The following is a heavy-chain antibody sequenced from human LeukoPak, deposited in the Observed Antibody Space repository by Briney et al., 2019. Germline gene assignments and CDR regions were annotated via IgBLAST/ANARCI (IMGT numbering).Heavy chain of an antibody. J-gene: IGHJ4*02. CDR2: ISGSGGST. CDR3: RIVVITQVTVDY. Sequence: AGGSLRLSCAASGFTFSSYAMSRVRQAPGKGLEWVSAISGSGGSTYYADSVKGRFTISRDNSKNTLYLQMNSLKTEDTAVYYCRIVVITQVTVDYWGQGTLVTVSS. CDR1: GFTFSSYA. V-gene: IGHV3-23*01. D-gene: IGHD3-22*01.